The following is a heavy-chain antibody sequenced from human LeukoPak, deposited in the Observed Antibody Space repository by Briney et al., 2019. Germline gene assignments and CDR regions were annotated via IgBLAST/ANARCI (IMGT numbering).Heavy chain of an antibody. D-gene: IGHD4-23*01. J-gene: IGHJ5*02. CDR1: GGYIITSGHY. V-gene: IGHV4-39*07. CDR3: AIARSASGGHNGCDP. Sequence: SETLSLTCTVSGGYIITSGHYWGWIRQPPGKGLEWIGSVYYTGVTSTNPFFRSRMSISVDTSKNQFSLNLTSVTAADAAVYYCAIARSASGGHNGCDPWGQGTLVNVAS. CDR2: VYYTGVT.